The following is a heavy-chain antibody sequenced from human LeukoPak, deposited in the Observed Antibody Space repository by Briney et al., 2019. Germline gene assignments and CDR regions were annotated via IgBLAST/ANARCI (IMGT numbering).Heavy chain of an antibody. CDR2: IIPNSGGT. D-gene: IGHD2-2*01. Sequence: ASVKVSCKASGYTFTGYYMHWVRQAPGQGLEWMGWIIPNSGGTNYAQKFQGRVTMTRDTSISTAYMELSRLRSDDTAVYYCARDQGPYIVVVPGPGQGWFDPWGQGTLVTVSS. CDR3: ARDQGPYIVVVPGPGQGWFDP. V-gene: IGHV1-2*02. J-gene: IGHJ5*02. CDR1: GYTFTGYY.